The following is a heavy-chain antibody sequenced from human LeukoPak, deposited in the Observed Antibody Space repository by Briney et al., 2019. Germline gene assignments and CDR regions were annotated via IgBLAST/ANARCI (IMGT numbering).Heavy chain of an antibody. D-gene: IGHD5-18*01. CDR3: ATAGYSYGDFDY. J-gene: IGHJ4*02. Sequence: ASVKVSCKVSGYTLTELPMHWVRQAPGKGLEWMGGFDPEDGETIYAQKFQGRVTMTGDTSTDTAYMELSSLRSEDTAVYYCATAGYSYGDFDYWGQGTLVTVSS. CDR2: FDPEDGET. CDR1: GYTLTELP. V-gene: IGHV1-24*01.